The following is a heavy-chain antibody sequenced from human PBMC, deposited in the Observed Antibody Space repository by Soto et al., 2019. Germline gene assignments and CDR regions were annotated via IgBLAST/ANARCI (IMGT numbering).Heavy chain of an antibody. CDR3: ARDDSSGYYYGMDV. D-gene: IGHD3-22*01. V-gene: IGHV5-10-1*01. CDR1: GYSFTNYW. J-gene: IGHJ6*02. CDR2: IDPDDSYT. Sequence: ESLKISCKGSGYSFTNYWINWVRQMPGKGLEWMGRIDPDDSYTNYSPSFQGHVTISADKSISTAYLQWSSLKASDTAMYYCARDDSSGYYYGMDVWGQGTTVTVSS.